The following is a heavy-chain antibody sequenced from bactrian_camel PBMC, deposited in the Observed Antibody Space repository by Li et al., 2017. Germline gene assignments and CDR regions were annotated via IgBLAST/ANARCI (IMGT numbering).Heavy chain of an antibody. CDR2: MYRENSK. CDR3: ASDPLFYVYHA. Sequence: QVQLVESGGGLVQPGGSLRLSYVGSGIKFSDFYMSWVRQAPGKGLEWVASMYRENSKYYTRAVKGRFTISRDNAASTLYLQMNSLEETDTALYYCASDPLFYVYHAWGKGTQVTVS. CDR1: GIKFSDFY. V-gene: IGHV3-2*01. J-gene: IGHJ6*01. D-gene: IGHD1*01.